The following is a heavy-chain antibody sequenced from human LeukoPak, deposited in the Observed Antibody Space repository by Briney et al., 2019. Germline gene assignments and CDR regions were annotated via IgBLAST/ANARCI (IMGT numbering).Heavy chain of an antibody. D-gene: IGHD4-17*01. CDR2: INPNSGGT. V-gene: IGHV1-2*02. CDR1: GYTFTGYY. CDR3: ARTILHYGDYFDY. Sequence: ASVKVSCKASGYTFTGYYMHWVRQAPGQGLEWMGWINPNSGGTNYAQKFQGRVTMTRDTSISTAYMELSRLRSDDTAVYYCARTILHYGDYFDYWGQGTLVTVSS. J-gene: IGHJ4*02.